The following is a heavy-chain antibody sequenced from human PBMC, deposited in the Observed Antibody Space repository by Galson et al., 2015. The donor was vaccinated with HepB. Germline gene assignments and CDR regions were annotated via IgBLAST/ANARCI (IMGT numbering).Heavy chain of an antibody. CDR2: TSHAGRDE. CDR3: AKVSSGWTNAALDY. V-gene: IGHV3-30*18. J-gene: IGHJ4*02. CDR1: GFTFSSYA. D-gene: IGHD5/OR15-5a*01. Sequence: SLRLSCAASGFTFSSYAMHWVRQAPGKGLEWVAATSHAGRDENYVESVKGRFTVSRDNSKNTLYLQMTGLRPDDTAIYYCAKVSSGWTNAALDYWGQGTLVIVSS.